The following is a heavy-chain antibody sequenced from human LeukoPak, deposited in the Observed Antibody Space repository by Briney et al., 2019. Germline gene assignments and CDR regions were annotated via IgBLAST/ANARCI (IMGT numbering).Heavy chain of an antibody. Sequence: PSQTLSLTCTVSGGSISSGGYSWSWIRQHPGKGLEWIGYIYYSGSTYYNPSLKSRVTIPVDTSKNQFSLKLSSVTAADTAVYYCARDVGVQGLDYWGQGTLVTVSS. D-gene: IGHD1-1*01. CDR1: GGSISSGGYS. V-gene: IGHV4-31*03. CDR2: IYYSGST. J-gene: IGHJ4*02. CDR3: ARDVGVQGLDY.